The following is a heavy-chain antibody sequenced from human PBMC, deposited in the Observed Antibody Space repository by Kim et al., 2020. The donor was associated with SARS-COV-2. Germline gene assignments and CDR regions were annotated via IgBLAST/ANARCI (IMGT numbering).Heavy chain of an antibody. CDR1: GDSISSYY. CDR3: ARGKEYGSGRGLDY. Sequence: SETLSLTCIVSGDSISSYYWTWIRQPAGKGLEWIGRIYSSGITNYNPSLKSRVSMSVDSSKNHFSLNLTSVTAADTALYYCARGKEYGSGRGLDYWGQGTLVTVSS. J-gene: IGHJ4*02. CDR2: IYSSGIT. D-gene: IGHD1-26*01. V-gene: IGHV4-4*07.